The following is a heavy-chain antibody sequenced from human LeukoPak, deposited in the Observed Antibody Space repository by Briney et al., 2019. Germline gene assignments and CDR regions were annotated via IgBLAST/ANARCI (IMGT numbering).Heavy chain of an antibody. CDR2: TSQSGTT. Sequence: SETLSLTCAVSHESFSEHYWNWIRQPPGKGLEWIGETSQSGTTHYNPSLKSRVTISVDTSENQLFLRVTSVTAADTAVYYCARGPTTSGVGTFDYWGQGTLVTVSS. CDR3: ARGPTTSGVGTFDY. CDR1: HESFSEHY. J-gene: IGHJ4*02. V-gene: IGHV4-34*01. D-gene: IGHD3-3*01.